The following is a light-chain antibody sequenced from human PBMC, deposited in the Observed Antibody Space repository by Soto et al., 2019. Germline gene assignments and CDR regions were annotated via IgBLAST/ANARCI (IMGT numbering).Light chain of an antibody. CDR3: QQYDDWPPIT. J-gene: IGKJ5*01. CDR1: QSVTRN. CDR2: HAS. Sequence: EIVLTQSPGILSVSPGESVTLSCRASQSVTRNLAWHQQIPGQPPRLLVYHASVRATGVPARFSGSGSGTEFSLTISNLQSEDFAINFCQQYDDWPPITFGQGTRLEIK. V-gene: IGKV3-15*01.